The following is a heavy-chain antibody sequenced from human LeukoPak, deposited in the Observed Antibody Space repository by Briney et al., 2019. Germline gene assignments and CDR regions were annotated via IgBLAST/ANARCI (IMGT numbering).Heavy chain of an antibody. CDR2: VYNSGST. J-gene: IGHJ5*02. CDR1: GVSISSSSDY. D-gene: IGHD6-13*01. CDR3: ARQRGIAGSSNWFDP. V-gene: IGHV4-39*01. Sequence: SETLSLTCAVSGVSISSSSDYWGWIRQPPGKGLEWIGSVYNSGSTYYNPSLKSRVTISGDTSKNQFSLKLSSVTAADTAVYYCARQRGIAGSSNWFDPWGQGTLVTVSS.